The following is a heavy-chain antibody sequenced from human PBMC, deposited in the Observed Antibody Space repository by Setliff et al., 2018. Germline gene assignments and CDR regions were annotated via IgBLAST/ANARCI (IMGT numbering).Heavy chain of an antibody. Sequence: GGSLRLSCAASGFSFSSYGMHWVRQAPGKGLEWVAFIHYDGNRKYYADSVKGRFTISGDNSKNMLYVQLNSLRAEDTAVYYCAKAPGDNISRLYGMDVWGQGTTVTVSS. J-gene: IGHJ6*02. CDR1: GFSFSSYG. D-gene: IGHD6-13*01. V-gene: IGHV3-30*02. CDR3: AKAPGDNISRLYGMDV. CDR2: IHYDGNRK.